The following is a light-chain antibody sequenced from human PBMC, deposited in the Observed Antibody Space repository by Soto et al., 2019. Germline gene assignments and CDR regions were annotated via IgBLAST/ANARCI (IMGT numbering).Light chain of an antibody. V-gene: IGLV2-14*03. CDR3: SSYTGSSTFYV. CDR1: GSDVGDYNY. Sequence: QSALTQPASVSGSPGQSITISCTGTGSDVGDYNYVSWYQHHTGKAPRLMIYDVSNRPSGVSNRFSGSKSGNTASLTISGLQAEDEDDYYCSSYTGSSTFYVFGSGTKLTVL. J-gene: IGLJ1*01. CDR2: DVS.